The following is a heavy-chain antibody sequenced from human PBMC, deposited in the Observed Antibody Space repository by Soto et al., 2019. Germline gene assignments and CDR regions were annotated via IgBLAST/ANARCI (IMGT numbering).Heavy chain of an antibody. CDR1: GFTFNTYG. CDR2: ISYDGINK. Sequence: QVQLVESGGGVVQPGRSLGLSCAASGFTFNTYGMHWVRQAPGKGLEWVAAISYDGINKYYVDSVKGRFTISRDNSKNPLYVQMNSLRAEDTALYSCARSPQPTRGIHWYFDLWGRGSLVTVSS. CDR3: ARSPQPTRGIHWYFDL. V-gene: IGHV3-30*03. D-gene: IGHD1-26*01. J-gene: IGHJ2*01.